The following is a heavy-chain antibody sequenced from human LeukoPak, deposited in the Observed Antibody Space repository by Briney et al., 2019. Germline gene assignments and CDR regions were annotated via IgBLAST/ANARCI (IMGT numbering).Heavy chain of an antibody. V-gene: IGHV3-23*01. J-gene: IGHJ4*02. CDR3: AKDLSGIHGSWYVWDFDY. CDR1: GFTFSSYA. CDR2: ISCSGGST. D-gene: IGHD6-13*01. Sequence: GGSLRLSCAASGFTFSSYAMSWVRQAPGKGLEWVSAISCSGGSTYYADSVKGRFTISRDNSKNTLYLQMNSLRAEDTAVYYCAKDLSGIHGSWYVWDFDYWGQGTLVTVSS.